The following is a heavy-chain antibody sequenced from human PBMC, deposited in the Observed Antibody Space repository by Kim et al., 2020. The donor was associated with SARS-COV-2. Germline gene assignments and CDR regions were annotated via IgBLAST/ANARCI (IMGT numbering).Heavy chain of an antibody. CDR1: GFTFSSYG. CDR2: ISYDGSNK. V-gene: IGHV3-30*18. D-gene: IGHD6-6*01. CDR3: AKPVGSYSSSWYFDY. J-gene: IGHJ4*01. Sequence: GGSLRLSCAASGFTFSSYGMHWVRQAPGKGLEWVAVISYDGSNKYYADSVKGRFTISRDNSKNTLYLQMNSLRAEDTAVYYCAKPVGSYSSSWYFDYWC.